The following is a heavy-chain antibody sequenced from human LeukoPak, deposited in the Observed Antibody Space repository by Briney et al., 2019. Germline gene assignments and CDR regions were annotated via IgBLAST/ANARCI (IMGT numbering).Heavy chain of an antibody. CDR2: INPNSGGT. Sequence: GASAKVSCKASGYTFTDYYMHWVRQAPGQGLEWMGWINPNSGGTKYAQKFQGRVTMTRDTSISTAYMELSRLRSDDTAVYYCARMGEYSYIDYWGQGTLVTVSS. V-gene: IGHV1-2*02. CDR3: ARMGEYSYIDY. J-gene: IGHJ4*02. CDR1: GYTFTDYY. D-gene: IGHD5-18*01.